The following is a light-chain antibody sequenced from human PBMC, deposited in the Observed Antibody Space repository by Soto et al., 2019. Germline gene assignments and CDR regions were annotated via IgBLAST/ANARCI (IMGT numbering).Light chain of an antibody. CDR1: QSISTY. J-gene: IGKJ2*02. V-gene: IGKV1-39*01. CDR2: AAS. CDR3: QQSYSTPRT. Sequence: DIQMTQSPSSLSASVGDRVTITCRASQSISTYLNWYQQKVGKAPKLLIYAASSLQRGVPSRFSGSGSGTDFTLTISRLQPEDFETYYGQQSYSTPRTFGQGTKLEIK.